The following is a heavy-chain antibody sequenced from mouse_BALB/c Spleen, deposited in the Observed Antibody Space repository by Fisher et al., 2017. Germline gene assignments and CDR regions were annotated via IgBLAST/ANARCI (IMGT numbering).Heavy chain of an antibody. CDR3: ASNAMDY. V-gene: IGHV5-4*02. Sequence: RFTISRDNAKNNLYLQMSSLKSEDTAMYYCASNAMDYWGQGTSVTVSS. J-gene: IGHJ4*01.